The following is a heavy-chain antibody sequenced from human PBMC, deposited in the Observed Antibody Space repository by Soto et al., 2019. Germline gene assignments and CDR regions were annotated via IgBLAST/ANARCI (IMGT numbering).Heavy chain of an antibody. CDR1: GFTFSNYG. CDR2: IWFDGSNK. Sequence: QVQLVESGGGVVQPGRSLRLSCAASGFTFSNYGMQWVRQAPGKGLEWVAVIWFDGSNKYYADSVKGRFTISRDNSRNKLYLEMNSLRAEDTAVYYCARDHTYGSGTSYGHNWFDPWGQGTLVTVSS. V-gene: IGHV3-33*01. D-gene: IGHD3-10*01. J-gene: IGHJ5*02. CDR3: ARDHTYGSGTSYGHNWFDP.